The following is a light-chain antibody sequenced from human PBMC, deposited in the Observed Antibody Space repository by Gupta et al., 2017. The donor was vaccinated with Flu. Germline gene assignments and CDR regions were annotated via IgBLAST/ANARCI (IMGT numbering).Light chain of an antibody. CDR3: QQSDDVTWT. Sequence: DIQMTQSPSSLSASVGDRVTITCRASQYINNFLNWYQQKPGKAPKLLIYAASILQRGVPSRFSGSGSGAEFTLTITSLHPEDIATYYCQQSDDVTWTFGQGTKV. CDR2: AAS. V-gene: IGKV1-39*01. J-gene: IGKJ1*01. CDR1: QYINNF.